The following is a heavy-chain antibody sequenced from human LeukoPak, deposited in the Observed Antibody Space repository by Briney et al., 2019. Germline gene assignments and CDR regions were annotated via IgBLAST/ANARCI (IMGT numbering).Heavy chain of an antibody. V-gene: IGHV4-34*01. CDR3: ARWSYFDFWSGQNDY. CDR1: GGSFSGYS. CDR2: INHSGST. J-gene: IGHJ4*02. Sequence: SETLSLTCAVYGGSFSGYSWNWIRQPPGKGLEWIGEINHSGSTNYNPSLKSRVTISIDTSKNQFSLKLTSVTAADTAVYYCARWSYFDFWSGQNDYWGQGNPGHRLL. D-gene: IGHD3-3*01.